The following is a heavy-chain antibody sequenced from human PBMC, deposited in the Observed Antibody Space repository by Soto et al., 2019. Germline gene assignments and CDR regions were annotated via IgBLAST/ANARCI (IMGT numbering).Heavy chain of an antibody. Sequence: GGSLRLSCAASGFIFANYGMHWVRQAPGKGLEWVALVTYEGSNKYYADAVKGRFTISRVNAKNMVSLQMDSLRAEDTAVYYCAKARGANNWANYYGLDVWGQGTTVTVSS. CDR2: VTYEGSNK. CDR1: GFIFANYG. J-gene: IGHJ6*02. D-gene: IGHD1-1*01. CDR3: AKARGANNWANYYGLDV. V-gene: IGHV3-30*18.